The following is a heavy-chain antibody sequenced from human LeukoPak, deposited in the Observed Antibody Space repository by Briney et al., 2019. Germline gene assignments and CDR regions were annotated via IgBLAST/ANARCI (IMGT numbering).Heavy chain of an antibody. J-gene: IGHJ3*02. Sequence: ASVKVSCKASGGTFSSYAISWVRQAPGQGLEWMGGIIPIFGTANYAQKFQGRVTITADESTSTAYMELSCLRSEDTAVYYCARDRCSSTSCYNRAFDIWGQGTMVTVSS. CDR1: GGTFSSYA. V-gene: IGHV1-69*01. D-gene: IGHD2-2*01. CDR2: IIPIFGTA. CDR3: ARDRCSSTSCYNRAFDI.